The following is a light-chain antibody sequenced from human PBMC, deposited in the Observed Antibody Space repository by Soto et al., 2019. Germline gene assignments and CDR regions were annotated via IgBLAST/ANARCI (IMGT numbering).Light chain of an antibody. J-gene: IGLJ1*01. Sequence: QSVLTQPPSASGSFGQSVTISCTGTSSDVGGYNYVSWYQQHPGKAPKLMIYGVSERPSGVPDRFSGSKSGNTASPTVSGLQADDEADYYCSSYSGTNYHYVFGTGTRSPS. CDR1: SSDVGGYNY. V-gene: IGLV2-8*01. CDR3: SSYSGTNYHYV. CDR2: GVS.